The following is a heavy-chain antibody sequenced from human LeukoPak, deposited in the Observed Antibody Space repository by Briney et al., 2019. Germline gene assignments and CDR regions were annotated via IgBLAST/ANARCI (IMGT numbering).Heavy chain of an antibody. Sequence: GSLRLSCAASGFTFSSYVMHWVRQSPGKGLEWIGSLFSGRTTYYNPSLDSRVTISVVTSKNQFSLQLNSVTAADTAVYYCVRHDGRGGATMGALDSWGQGSLVTVSS. J-gene: IGHJ4*02. CDR3: VRHDGRGGATMGALDS. D-gene: IGHD5-12*01. CDR1: GFTFSSYV. CDR2: LFSGRTT. V-gene: IGHV4-39*01.